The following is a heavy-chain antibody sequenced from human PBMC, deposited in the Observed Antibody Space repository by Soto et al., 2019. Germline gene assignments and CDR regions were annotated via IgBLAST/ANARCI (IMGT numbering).Heavy chain of an antibody. D-gene: IGHD4-17*01. CDR1: GYSISSGYY. V-gene: IGHV4-38-2*01. Sequence: WETLSLTCAVSGYSISSGYYWGWIRQPPGKGLEWIGSIYHSGSTYYNPSLKSRVTISVDTSKNQFSLKLSSVTAADTAVYYCARGQNGADPTDAFDIWGQGAMVTVSS. CDR2: IYHSGST. CDR3: ARGQNGADPTDAFDI. J-gene: IGHJ3*02.